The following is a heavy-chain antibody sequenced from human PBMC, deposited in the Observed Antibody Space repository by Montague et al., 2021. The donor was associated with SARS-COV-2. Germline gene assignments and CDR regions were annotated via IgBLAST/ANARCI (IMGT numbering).Heavy chain of an antibody. CDR2: ISGSGGNT. J-gene: IGHJ4*02. V-gene: IGHV3-23*01. CDR3: AKAPTMVRGVYFDY. D-gene: IGHD3-10*01. CDR1: GGSITSYY. Sequence: ETLSLTCTVSGGSITSYYWSWVRQAPGKGLEWVSVISGSGGNTYYADSVKGRFTISRDNSKNALYLQMNSLRAEDTAVYYCAKAPTMVRGVYFDYWGQGTLVTVSS.